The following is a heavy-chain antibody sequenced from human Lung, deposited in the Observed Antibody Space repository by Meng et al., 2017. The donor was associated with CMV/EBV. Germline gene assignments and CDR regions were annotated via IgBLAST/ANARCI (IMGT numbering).Heavy chain of an antibody. CDR1: GGSISSSSYY. V-gene: IGHV4-39*07. CDR2: IYYSGST. Sequence: SXTLSLXCTVSGGSISSSSYYWGWIRQPPGKGLEWIGSIYYSGSTYYNPSLKSRVTISVDTSKNQFSLKLSSVTAADTAVYYCARDRDCSSTSCYDSVCWGQGXLVTVSS. CDR3: ARDRDCSSTSCYDSVC. D-gene: IGHD2-2*01. J-gene: IGHJ4*02.